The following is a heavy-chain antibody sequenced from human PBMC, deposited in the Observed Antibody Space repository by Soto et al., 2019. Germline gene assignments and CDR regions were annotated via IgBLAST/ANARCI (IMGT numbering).Heavy chain of an antibody. V-gene: IGHV3-30*18. Sequence: PGGSLRLSCAASGFTFSSFGMHWVRQAPGKGLEWVAVISYGGSEEKYADSVKGRATVSRDNSKSTVYLQMNRLRGDDSAIYYCAKGRFDVVTISPFDHWGQGTLVTVSS. CDR3: AKGRFDVVTISPFDH. CDR2: ISYGGSEE. CDR1: GFTFSSFG. D-gene: IGHD3-3*02. J-gene: IGHJ4*01.